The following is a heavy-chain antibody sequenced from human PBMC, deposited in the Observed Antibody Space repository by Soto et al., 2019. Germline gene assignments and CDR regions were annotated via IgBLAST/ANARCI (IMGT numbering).Heavy chain of an antibody. J-gene: IGHJ4*02. V-gene: IGHV3-7*01. CDR1: GFTFSSYW. CDR2: IKQDGSEK. CDR3: ARDRGYDFWSGFPHDDFDS. D-gene: IGHD3-3*01. Sequence: EVQLVESGGGLVQPGGSLRLSCAASGFTFSSYWMSWVRQAPGKGLEWVANIKQDGSEKYYVDSVKGRFTISRDNAKNSLYLQMNRLRAEDTAVYYCARDRGYDFWSGFPHDDFDSWGQGTLVTVSS.